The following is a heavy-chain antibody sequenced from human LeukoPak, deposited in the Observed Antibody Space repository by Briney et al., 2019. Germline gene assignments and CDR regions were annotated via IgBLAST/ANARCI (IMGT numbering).Heavy chain of an antibody. CDR3: ARCSGYDYSNWFDH. D-gene: IGHD5-12*01. J-gene: IGHJ5*02. Sequence: SETLSLTCTVSGGSISSYYWSWIRQPPGKGLEWIGYIYYSGSTNYNPSLKSRVTISVDTSKNQFSLKLSSVTAADTAVYYCARCSGYDYSNWFDHWGQGTLVTVSS. V-gene: IGHV4-59*12. CDR2: IYYSGST. CDR1: GGSISSYY.